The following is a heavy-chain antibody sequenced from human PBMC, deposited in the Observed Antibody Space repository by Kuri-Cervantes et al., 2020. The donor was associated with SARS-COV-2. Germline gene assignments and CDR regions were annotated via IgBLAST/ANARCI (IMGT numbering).Heavy chain of an antibody. Sequence: GGSLRLSCTVSGGSVSSGSYYWSWIRQPPGKGLEWVSGISWNSGSIGYADSVKGRFTISRDNSKNTLYLQMNSLRAEDTAVYYCARDPSIAARLPVDYWGQGTLITVSS. CDR3: ARDPSIAARLPVDY. CDR2: ISWNSGSI. CDR1: GGSVSSGSYY. V-gene: IGHV3-9*01. D-gene: IGHD6-6*01. J-gene: IGHJ4*02.